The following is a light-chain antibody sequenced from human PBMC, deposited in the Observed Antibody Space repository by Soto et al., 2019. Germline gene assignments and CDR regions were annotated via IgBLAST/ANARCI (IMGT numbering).Light chain of an antibody. Sequence: QSVLTQPPSASGSPGQSVTISCTGTSSDIGTYDYVSWYQHLPDKAPKLIIYEVSKRPSGVPDRFSGSKSGNTASLTVSGLQAEDEGDYYCCSYGGGNNFYVFGTGTKVTAL. J-gene: IGLJ1*01. CDR1: SSDIGTYDY. CDR2: EVS. CDR3: CSYGGGNNFYV. V-gene: IGLV2-8*01.